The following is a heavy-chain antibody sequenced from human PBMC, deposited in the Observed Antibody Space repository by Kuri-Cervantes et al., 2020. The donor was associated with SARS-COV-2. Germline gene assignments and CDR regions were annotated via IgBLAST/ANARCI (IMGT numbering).Heavy chain of an antibody. J-gene: IGHJ4*02. V-gene: IGHV1-2*04. CDR3: ARRVRGEWLSQYYFDY. CDR1: GYTFTGYY. Sequence: ASVKVSCKASGYTFTGYYMHWVRQAPGQGLEWMGWINPNSGGTNYAQKFQGWVTMTRDTSISTAYMELSRLRSDDTAVYYCARRVRGEWLSQYYFDYWGQGTLVTVSS. CDR2: INPNSGGT. D-gene: IGHD3-3*01.